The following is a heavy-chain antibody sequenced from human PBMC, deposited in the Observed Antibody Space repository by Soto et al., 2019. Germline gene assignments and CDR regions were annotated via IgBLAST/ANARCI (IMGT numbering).Heavy chain of an antibody. J-gene: IGHJ4*02. D-gene: IGHD6-6*01. CDR3: AGPLDLEYSSSSLGY. V-gene: IGHV1-69*06. CDR1: GGTFSSYA. CDR2: MIPIFGTA. Sequence: QVQLVQSGAEVKKPGSSVKVSCKASGGTFSSYAISWVRQAPGQGLEWMGGMIPIFGTANYAQKFQGRVTITADKSTSTAYMDLSSLRSDDTAVYYCAGPLDLEYSSSSLGYWGQGTLVTVSS.